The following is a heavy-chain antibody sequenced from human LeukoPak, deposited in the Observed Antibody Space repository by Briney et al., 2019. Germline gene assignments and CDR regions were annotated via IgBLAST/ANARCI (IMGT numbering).Heavy chain of an antibody. CDR3: ARDPRHSSGWYFDY. V-gene: IGHV3-20*04. CDR2: INWNGGST. CDR1: GFTFDDYG. D-gene: IGHD6-19*01. Sequence: GGSLRLSCAASGFTFDDYGMSWVRQAPGKGLEWVSGINWNGGSTGYADSVKGRFTISRDNAKNSLYLQMNSLRAEDTALYYCARDPRHSSGWYFDYWGQGTPVTVSS. J-gene: IGHJ4*02.